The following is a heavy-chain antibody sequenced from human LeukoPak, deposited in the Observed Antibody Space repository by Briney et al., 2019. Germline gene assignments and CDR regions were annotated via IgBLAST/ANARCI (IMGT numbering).Heavy chain of an antibody. CDR1: GFDFSYYT. CDR2: ISGSSSSI. D-gene: IGHD3-22*01. V-gene: IGHV3-21*04. Sequence: SGGSLRLSCAASGFDFSYYTINWVRQAPGKGLEWVSSISGSSSSISNADSVMGRFTISRDNSKNSVYLQMSSLKASDTAMYYCARRDSSGYHFDYWGQGTLVTVSS. CDR3: ARRDSSGYHFDY. J-gene: IGHJ4*02.